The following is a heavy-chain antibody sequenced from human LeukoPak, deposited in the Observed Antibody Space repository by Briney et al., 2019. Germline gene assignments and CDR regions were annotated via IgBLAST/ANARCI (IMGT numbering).Heavy chain of an antibody. J-gene: IGHJ2*01. Sequence: PSETLSLTCTVSGGSISSYYWSWIRQPPGKGLEWIGYIYYSGSTNYNPSLKSRVTISVDTSKNQFSLKLSSVTAADTAVYYCARSRIVLMDRNPYWYFDLWGRGTLVTVSS. CDR1: GGSISSYY. CDR2: IYYSGST. CDR3: ARSRIVLMDRNPYWYFDL. D-gene: IGHD2-8*01. V-gene: IGHV4-59*08.